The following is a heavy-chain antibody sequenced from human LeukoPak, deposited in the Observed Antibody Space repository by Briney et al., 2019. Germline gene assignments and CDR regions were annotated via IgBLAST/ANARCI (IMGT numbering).Heavy chain of an antibody. CDR3: ARVIRDCGGDCFDYYYYGMDV. V-gene: IGHV1-2*02. CDR2: INPNSGGT. Sequence: ASVTVSFKASGYTFTVYYMHWVRQAPGQGLEWVGWINPNSGGTNYAQKFQGRVTMTRDTSISTAYMELSRLRSDDTAVYYCARVIRDCGGDCFDYYYYGMDVWGQGTTVTVSS. D-gene: IGHD2-21*02. J-gene: IGHJ6*02. CDR1: GYTFTVYY.